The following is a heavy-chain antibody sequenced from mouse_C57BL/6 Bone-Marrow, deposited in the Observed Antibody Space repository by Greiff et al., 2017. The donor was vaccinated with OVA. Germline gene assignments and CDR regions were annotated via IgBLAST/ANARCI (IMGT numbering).Heavy chain of an antibody. J-gene: IGHJ2*01. CDR1: GYTFTSYW. CDR2: IDPSDSYT. Sequence: VKLQQPGAELVRPGTSVKLSCKASGYTFTSYWMHWVKPRPGQGLEWIGVIDPSDSYTNYNQKFKGKATLTVDTSSSTAYMQLSSLTSEDSAVYYCAGYGCDYWGQGTTLTVSS. D-gene: IGHD1-2*01. CDR3: AGYGCDY. V-gene: IGHV1-59*01.